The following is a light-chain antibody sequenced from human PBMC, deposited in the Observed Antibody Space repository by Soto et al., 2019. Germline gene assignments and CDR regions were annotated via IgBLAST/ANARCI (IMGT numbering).Light chain of an antibody. V-gene: IGLV2-14*01. CDR2: DVS. CDR3: SSYTSSSTLA. J-gene: IGLJ1*01. CDR1: SSDVGGYNY. Sequence: QSALTQPASVSGSPGQSITISCTGTSSDVGGYNYVSWYQQHPGKAPKLMIYDVSNQPSGVSNRFSGSKSGNTASLTISGLQAEDEADYYCSSYTSSSTLAFGTGTKLTVL.